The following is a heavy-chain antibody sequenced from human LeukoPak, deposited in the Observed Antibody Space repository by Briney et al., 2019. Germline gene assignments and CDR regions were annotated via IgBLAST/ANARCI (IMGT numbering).Heavy chain of an antibody. CDR2: IWYDGSDK. D-gene: IGHD5-18*01. CDR1: GFTFSTHG. V-gene: IGHV3-33*03. Sequence: GGSLRLSCGASGFTFSTHGMHWVRQAPGKGLEWVAVIWYDGSDKYYADSVKGRFTISRDNSKNTLFLQMNGLRAEDTAVYYCAKGVLGYSYGFFDYWGQGTLVTVSS. J-gene: IGHJ4*02. CDR3: AKGVLGYSYGFFDY.